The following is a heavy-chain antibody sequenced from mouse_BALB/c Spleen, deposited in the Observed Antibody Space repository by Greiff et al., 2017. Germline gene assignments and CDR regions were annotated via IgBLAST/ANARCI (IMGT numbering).Heavy chain of an antibody. CDR2: IDPENGDT. J-gene: IGHJ3*01. V-gene: IGHV14-4*02. CDR1: GFNIKDYY. D-gene: IGHD2-10*02. Sequence: EVQLQQSGAELVRPGASVKLSCTASGFNIKDYYMHWVKQRPEQGLEWIGWIDPENGDTEYAPKFQGKATMTADTSSNTAYLQLSSLTSEDTAVYYCNARKYGNYGFAYWGQGTLVTVSA. CDR3: NARKYGNYGFAY.